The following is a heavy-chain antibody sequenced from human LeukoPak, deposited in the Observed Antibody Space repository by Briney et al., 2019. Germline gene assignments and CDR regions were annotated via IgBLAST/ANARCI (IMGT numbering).Heavy chain of an antibody. CDR2: ISGSGVST. D-gene: IGHD6-19*01. J-gene: IGHJ4*02. CDR1: GFTFSSYA. Sequence: PRGSLRLSCAASGFTFSSYAMSWVRQTPGKGLEWVSGISGSGVSTYYADSVKGRFTISRDNSKNTLYLQMSTLRAEDTAIYYCAKMPVSYSSGWSTFDYWGQGTLVTVSS. V-gene: IGHV3-23*01. CDR3: AKMPVSYSSGWSTFDY.